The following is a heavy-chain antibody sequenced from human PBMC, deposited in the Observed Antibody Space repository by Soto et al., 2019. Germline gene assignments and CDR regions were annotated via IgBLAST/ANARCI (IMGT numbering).Heavy chain of an antibody. CDR3: ARSEDYYDSSGYGDY. CDR1: GYTFTSYG. CDR2: ISAYNGNT. J-gene: IGHJ4*02. V-gene: IGHV1-18*01. Sequence: ASVKVSCKASGYTFTSYGISWVRQAPGQGLEWMGWISAYNGNTNYAQKLQGRVTMTTDTSTSTAYMELRSLRSDDTAVYYCARSEDYYDSSGYGDYWGQGTLVTVS. D-gene: IGHD3-22*01.